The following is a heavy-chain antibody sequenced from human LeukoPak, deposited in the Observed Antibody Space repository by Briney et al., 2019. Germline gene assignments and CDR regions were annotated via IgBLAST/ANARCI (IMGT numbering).Heavy chain of an antibody. D-gene: IGHD3-16*01. Sequence: TGGSLRLSCAASGLTFRNYWMSWVRQAPGKGLEWVANIKQDGSDKFYVDSVNGRFTISRDNAKNSLYLQMNSLRAEDMALYYCAKGGGGRLIYYYYMDVWGKGTTVTVSS. CDR2: IKQDGSDK. CDR3: AKGGGGRLIYYYYMDV. V-gene: IGHV3-7*03. CDR1: GLTFRNYW. J-gene: IGHJ6*03.